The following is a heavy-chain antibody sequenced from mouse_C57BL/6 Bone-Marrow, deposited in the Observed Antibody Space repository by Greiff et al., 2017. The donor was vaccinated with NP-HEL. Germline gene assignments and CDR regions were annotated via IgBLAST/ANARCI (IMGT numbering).Heavy chain of an antibody. V-gene: IGHV1-55*01. D-gene: IGHD1-1*01. CDR1: GYTFTSYW. J-gene: IGHJ2*01. CDR2: IYPGSGST. Sequence: QVQLQQPGAELVKPGASVKMSCKASGYTFTSYWITWVKQRPGQGLEWIGDIYPGSGSTNYNEKFKSKATLTVDKSSSPAYMQLSSLTSEDSAVNDCAVGGYGSSYDYWGKGTTGTVSS. CDR3: AVGGYGSSYDY.